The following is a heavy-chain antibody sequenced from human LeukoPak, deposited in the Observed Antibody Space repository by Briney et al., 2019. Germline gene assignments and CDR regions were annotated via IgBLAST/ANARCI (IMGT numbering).Heavy chain of an antibody. Sequence: ASVKVSCKAFGYTFTSYYMHWVRQAPGQGLEWMGIINPSGGSTSYAQKFQGRVTMTRDTSISTAYMELSRLRSDDTAVYYCARDLELWGQGTLVTVSS. V-gene: IGHV1-46*01. CDR2: INPSGGST. J-gene: IGHJ5*02. CDR1: GYTFTSYY. CDR3: ARDLEL.